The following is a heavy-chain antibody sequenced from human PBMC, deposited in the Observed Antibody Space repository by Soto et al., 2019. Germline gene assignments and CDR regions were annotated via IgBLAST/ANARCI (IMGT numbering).Heavy chain of an antibody. V-gene: IGHV5-10-1*01. D-gene: IGHD6-6*01. J-gene: IGHJ4*02. CDR3: ARASLWYSSSFGYYFDY. CDR1: GYSFTSYW. CDR2: IDPSDSYT. Sequence: PGESLKISCKGSGYSFTSYWISWVRQMPGKGLEWMGRIDPSDSYTNYSPSFQGHVTISADKSISTAYLQWSSLKAADTAVYYCARASLWYSSSFGYYFDYWGQGTLVTVS.